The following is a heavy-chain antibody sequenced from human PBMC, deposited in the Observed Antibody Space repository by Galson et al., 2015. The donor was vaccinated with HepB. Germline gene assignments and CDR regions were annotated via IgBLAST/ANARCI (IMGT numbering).Heavy chain of an antibody. J-gene: IGHJ6*03. Sequence: SLRLSCAASGFTFSSYWMSWVRQAPGKGLEWVANIKQDGSEKYYVDSVKGRFTISRDNAKNSLYLQMNSLRAEDTAVYYCAREVPTYYDFWSGYPTPLSYYYYMDVWGKGTTVTVSS. CDR1: GFTFSSYW. CDR3: AREVPTYYDFWSGYPTPLSYYYYMDV. V-gene: IGHV3-7*01. D-gene: IGHD3-3*01. CDR2: IKQDGSEK.